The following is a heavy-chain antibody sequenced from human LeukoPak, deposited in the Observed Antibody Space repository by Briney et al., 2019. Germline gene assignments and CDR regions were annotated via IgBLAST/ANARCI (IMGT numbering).Heavy chain of an antibody. CDR1: GYTFTSYG. J-gene: IGHJ4*02. CDR2: ISAYNGNT. V-gene: IGHV1-18*01. Sequence: ASVKVSCKASGYTFTSYGIRWVRQAPGQGLEWMGWISAYNGNTNYAQKLQGRVTMTTDTSTSTAYMELRSLRSDDTAVYYCARDGELRYFDWLSIPFDYWGQGTLVTVSS. CDR3: ARDGELRYFDWLSIPFDY. D-gene: IGHD3-9*01.